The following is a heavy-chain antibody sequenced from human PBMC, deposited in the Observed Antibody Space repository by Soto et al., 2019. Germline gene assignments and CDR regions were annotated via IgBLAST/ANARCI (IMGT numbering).Heavy chain of an antibody. J-gene: IGHJ6*02. CDR3: ALSDTIFGVVMAYGMDV. Sequence: GASVKVSCKASGYTLTGYYMRWVRQAPGQGLEWMGWINPNSGGTNYAQKFQGRVTMTRDTSISTAYMELSRLRSDDTAVYYCALSDTIFGVVMAYGMDVWGQGTTVTVSS. CDR1: GYTLTGYY. V-gene: IGHV1-2*02. D-gene: IGHD3-3*01. CDR2: INPNSGGT.